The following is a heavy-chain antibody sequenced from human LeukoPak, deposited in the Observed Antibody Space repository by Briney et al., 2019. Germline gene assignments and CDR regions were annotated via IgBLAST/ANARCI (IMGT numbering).Heavy chain of an antibody. CDR3: ARGRPGYYFDH. CDR2: ISSDGSTT. V-gene: IGHV3-74*01. Sequence: PGGSLRLSCAVSGSRFSSDWMHWVRQGPGKGLVWVSLISSDGSTTSFADSVRGRFTISRDNAENTLDLQMNSLRAEDSGVYYCARGRPGYYFDHWGQGVLVTVSS. D-gene: IGHD1-14*01. J-gene: IGHJ4*02. CDR1: GSRFSSDW.